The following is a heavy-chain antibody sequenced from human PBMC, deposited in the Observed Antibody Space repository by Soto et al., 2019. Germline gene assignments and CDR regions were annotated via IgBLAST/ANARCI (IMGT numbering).Heavy chain of an antibody. V-gene: IGHV4-39*01. CDR2: IYYSGST. CDR1: GGSISSSSYY. CDR3: ARNYGSGSYYNYYGMDV. J-gene: IGHJ6*02. Sequence: SETLSLTCTVSGGSISSSSYYWGWIRQPPGKGLEWIGSIYYSGSTYYNPSLKSRVTISVDTSKNQFSLKLSSVTAADTAVYYCARNYGSGSYYNYYGMDVWGQGTTVTVSS. D-gene: IGHD3-10*01.